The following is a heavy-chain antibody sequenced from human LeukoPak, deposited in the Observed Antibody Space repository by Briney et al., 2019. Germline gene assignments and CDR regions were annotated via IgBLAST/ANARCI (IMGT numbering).Heavy chain of an antibody. Sequence: GGSLRLSRAASGFTFSSYAMHWVRQAPGKGLEWVAVISYDGSNKYYADSVKGRFTISRDNSKNTLYLQMNSLRAEDTAVYYCARVGGSYFDYWGQGTLVTVSS. CDR2: ISYDGSNK. J-gene: IGHJ4*02. V-gene: IGHV3-30-3*01. CDR1: GFTFSSYA. D-gene: IGHD3-16*01. CDR3: ARVGGSYFDY.